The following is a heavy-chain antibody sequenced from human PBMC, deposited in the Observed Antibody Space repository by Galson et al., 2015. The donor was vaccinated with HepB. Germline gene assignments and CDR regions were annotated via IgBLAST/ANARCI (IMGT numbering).Heavy chain of an antibody. CDR2: MNPNSGNT. Sequence: SVRVSCKASGYTFTSYDINWVRQATGQGLEWMGWMNPNSGNTGYAQKFQGRVTMTRNTSISTAYMELSSLRSEDTAVYYCARPGYSSGRYQDYWGQGTLVTVSS. D-gene: IGHD6-19*01. V-gene: IGHV1-8*01. CDR3: ARPGYSSGRYQDY. J-gene: IGHJ4*02. CDR1: GYTFTSYD.